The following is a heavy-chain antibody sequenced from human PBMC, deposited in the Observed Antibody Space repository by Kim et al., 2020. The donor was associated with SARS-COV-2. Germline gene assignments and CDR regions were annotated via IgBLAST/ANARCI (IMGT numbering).Heavy chain of an antibody. V-gene: IGHV3-53*01. Sequence: YHADSVKGRFTISRDNAKNTLYLQMNSLRAEDTAVYYCARTNYSSGGWNYWGQGTLVTVSS. D-gene: IGHD6-19*01. CDR3: ARTNYSSGGWNY. J-gene: IGHJ4*02.